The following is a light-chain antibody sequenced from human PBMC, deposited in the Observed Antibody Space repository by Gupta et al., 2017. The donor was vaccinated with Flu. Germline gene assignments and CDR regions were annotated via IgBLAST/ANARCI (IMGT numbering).Light chain of an antibody. Sequence: DIQMTQSPPSLSASVGDRVTISCRASQNISISLNWYQQKPGKAPKLLIFAASKLQGGVPSRFSGSGSGTDFSLTIRNLEHEDFATYYCRQRDSIPGTFGQGSKLETK. CDR2: AAS. CDR3: RQRDSIPGT. V-gene: IGKV1-39*01. J-gene: IGKJ2*01. CDR1: QNISIS.